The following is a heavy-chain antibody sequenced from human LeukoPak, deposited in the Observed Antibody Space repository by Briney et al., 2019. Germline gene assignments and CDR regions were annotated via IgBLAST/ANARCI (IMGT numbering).Heavy chain of an antibody. CDR3: ATSGFGSGSYYAAFDY. V-gene: IGHV3-23*01. CDR1: GFTFSSNA. D-gene: IGHD3-10*01. Sequence: GGSLRLSCAASGFTFSSNAMSWVRQAPGKGLEWGTAISGSGASTYYEDFVRGRFTISRANSKNTMYLQMNSLRAGDTAVYYCATSGFGSGSYYAAFDYWGQGTLVTVSS. CDR2: ISGSGAST. J-gene: IGHJ4*02.